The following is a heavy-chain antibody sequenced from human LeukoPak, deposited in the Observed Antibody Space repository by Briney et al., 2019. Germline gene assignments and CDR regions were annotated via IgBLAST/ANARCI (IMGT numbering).Heavy chain of an antibody. J-gene: IGHJ4*02. CDR1: GGTFTSYA. V-gene: IGHV1-69*13. CDR2: INPIFGTA. Sequence: GAAVKVSCKASGGTFTSYAISWVRQAPGQGLEWMGLINPIFGTANYAQKFQGRVTITADESTSTAYMELSSLRSEDTAVYYCAKTRWGVQLWWFDYWGQGTLVTVSS. CDR3: AKTRWGVQLWWFDY. D-gene: IGHD5-18*01.